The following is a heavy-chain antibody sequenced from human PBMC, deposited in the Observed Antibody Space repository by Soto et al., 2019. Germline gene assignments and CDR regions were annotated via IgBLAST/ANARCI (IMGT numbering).Heavy chain of an antibody. CDR3: ARDPFGGYDPLMDV. CDR1: DVSISSYY. D-gene: IGHD3-16*01. J-gene: IGHJ6*02. Sequence: SVTMSHTCPVADVSISSYYLILIRQPPGKGLEWIGYIYYSGSTNYNPSLKSRVTISVDTSKNQFSLKLSSVTAADTAVYYCARDPFGGYDPLMDVWGQGTTFTV. V-gene: IGHV4-59*01. CDR2: IYYSGST.